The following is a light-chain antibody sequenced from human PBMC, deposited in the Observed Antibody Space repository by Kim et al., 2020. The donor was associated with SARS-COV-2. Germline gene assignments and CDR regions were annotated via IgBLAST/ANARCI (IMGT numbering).Light chain of an antibody. CDR3: QKYNSAPPT. CDR1: QGISNY. V-gene: IGKV1-27*01. J-gene: IGKJ1*01. CDR2: AAS. Sequence: ASVGDRVTITCRASQGISNYLAWYQQKPGKVPKLLIYAASTLQSGVPSRFSGSGSGTDFTLTISSLQPEDVVTYYCQKYNSAPPTFGQGTKVEIK.